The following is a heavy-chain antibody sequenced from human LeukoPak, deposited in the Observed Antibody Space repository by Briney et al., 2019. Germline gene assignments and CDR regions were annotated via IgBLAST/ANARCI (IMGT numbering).Heavy chain of an antibody. CDR2: IYTSGST. Sequence: PSQTLSLTXTVSGGSISSGSYYWSWIRQPAGRGLEWIGRIYTSGSTNYNPSLKSRVTISVDTSKNQFSLKLSSVTAADTAVYYCARDGGGLRSKTTFDYWGQGTLVTVSS. CDR3: ARDGGGLRSKTTFDY. CDR1: GGSISSGSYY. V-gene: IGHV4-61*02. J-gene: IGHJ4*02. D-gene: IGHD1/OR15-1a*01.